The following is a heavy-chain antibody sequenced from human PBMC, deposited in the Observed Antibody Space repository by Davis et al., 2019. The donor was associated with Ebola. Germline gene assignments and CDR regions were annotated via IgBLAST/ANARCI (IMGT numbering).Heavy chain of an antibody. J-gene: IGHJ4*02. CDR1: GYTFISYA. Sequence: ASVKVSCKASGYTFISYAMHWVRQAPGERLEWMGSINPTSGSTEFSEKFQDRVTISRDTPATTVYMELSSLTSEDTAVYFCARDDGRTWNLGSWGQGSLVTVSS. V-gene: IGHV1-3*01. CDR2: INPTSGST. D-gene: IGHD1-1*01. CDR3: ARDDGRTWNLGS.